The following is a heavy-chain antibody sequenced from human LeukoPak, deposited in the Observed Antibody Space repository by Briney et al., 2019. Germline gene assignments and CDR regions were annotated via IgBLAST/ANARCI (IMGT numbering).Heavy chain of an antibody. D-gene: IGHD6-6*01. CDR1: GGTFSSYA. V-gene: IGHV1-69*13. J-gene: IGHJ1*01. CDR2: IIPIFGTA. Sequence: GASVKVSCKASGGTFSSYAISWVRQAPGQGLEWMGGIIPIFGTANYAQKFQGRVTITADESTSTAYMELSSLRSEDTAVYYCARGGSIAARGAEYFQHWGQGTLVTVSS. CDR3: ARGGSIAARGAEYFQH.